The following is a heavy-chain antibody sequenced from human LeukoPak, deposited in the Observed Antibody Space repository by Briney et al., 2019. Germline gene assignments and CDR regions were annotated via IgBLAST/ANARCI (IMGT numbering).Heavy chain of an antibody. D-gene: IGHD1-26*01. CDR1: GYTFTSYA. Sequence: GASVKVSCKASGYTFTSYAMHWVRQAPGQGLEWMGWINAGNGNTKYSQKFQGRVTITRDTSASTAYMELSSLRSEDTAVYYCAGETGAGTGGAYYFDYWGQGTLVTVSS. CDR3: AGETGAGTGGAYYFDY. V-gene: IGHV1-3*01. J-gene: IGHJ4*02. CDR2: INAGNGNT.